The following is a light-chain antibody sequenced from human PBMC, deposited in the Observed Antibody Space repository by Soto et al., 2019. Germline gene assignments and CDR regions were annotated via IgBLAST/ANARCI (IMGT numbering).Light chain of an antibody. Sequence: QTVVTQEPSFSVSPGGTVTLTFGLSSGPVFTSSYPNWYQQTPGQAPRTLIFNTNTRSSGVPDRFSGSILGDKAALTITGAEADDDSYYYCLLYLGGGIWVFGGGTQLTVL. CDR1: SGPVFTSSY. V-gene: IGLV8-61*01. J-gene: IGLJ3*02. CDR3: LLYLGGGIWV. CDR2: NTN.